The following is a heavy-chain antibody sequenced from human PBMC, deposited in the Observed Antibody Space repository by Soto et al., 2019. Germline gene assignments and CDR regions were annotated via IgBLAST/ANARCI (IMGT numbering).Heavy chain of an antibody. J-gene: IGHJ6*02. Sequence: SETLSLTCAVYGGSFSGYYWSWIRQPPGKGLEWIGEINHSGSTNYNPSLKSRVTISVDKSKNQFSLKLSSVTAADTAVYYCARGDLYYGMDVWGQGTTVTVSS. CDR2: INHSGST. CDR3: ARGDLYYGMDV. V-gene: IGHV4-34*01. CDR1: GGSFSGYY.